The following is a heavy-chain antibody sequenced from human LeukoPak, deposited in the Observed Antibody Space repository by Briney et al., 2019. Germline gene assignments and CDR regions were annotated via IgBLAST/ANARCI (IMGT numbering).Heavy chain of an antibody. Sequence: SETLSLTCTVSGGSISSYYWSWIRQPAGKGLEWIGRIYTSGSTNYNPSLKSRVTMSVDTSKNQFSLKLSSVTAADTAVYYCARAYCSGGSCYYYYYYMDVWGKGTTVTVSS. V-gene: IGHV4-4*07. J-gene: IGHJ6*03. CDR1: GGSISSYY. CDR3: ARAYCSGGSCYYYYYYMDV. CDR2: IYTSGST. D-gene: IGHD2-15*01.